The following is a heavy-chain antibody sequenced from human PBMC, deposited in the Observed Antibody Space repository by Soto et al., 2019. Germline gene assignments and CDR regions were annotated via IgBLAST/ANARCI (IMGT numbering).Heavy chain of an antibody. CDR3: ASHVTLASLFDY. D-gene: IGHD2-21*02. CDR2: IYYSGST. Sequence: SETLSLTCTVSGGSISSGGYYWSWIRQHPGKGLEWIGYIYYSGSTYYNPSLKSRVTISVDTSKNQFSLKLSSVTAADTAVYYCASHVTLASLFDYWGQGTLVTVSS. J-gene: IGHJ4*02. V-gene: IGHV4-31*03. CDR1: GGSISSGGYY.